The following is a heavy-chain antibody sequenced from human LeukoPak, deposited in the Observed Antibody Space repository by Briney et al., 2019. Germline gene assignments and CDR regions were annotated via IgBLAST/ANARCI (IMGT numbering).Heavy chain of an antibody. CDR3: AGNLVATSSIDY. Sequence: SETLSLTCTVSGGSLSSGDYYWSWIRQPPGKGLEWVGYIYSSGSTYYNPSLKSRVTISVDTTKNQFSLKLSSLTAADTALYYCAGNLVATSSIDYWGQGTLVTVSS. V-gene: IGHV4-30-4*02. D-gene: IGHD5-12*01. J-gene: IGHJ4*02. CDR1: GGSLSSGDYY. CDR2: IYSSGST.